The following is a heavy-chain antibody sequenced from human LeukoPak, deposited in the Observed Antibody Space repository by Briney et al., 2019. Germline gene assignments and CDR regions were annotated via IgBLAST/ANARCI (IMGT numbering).Heavy chain of an antibody. CDR3: AKSLPGGWRFDY. CDR1: GYTFTGYY. J-gene: IGHJ4*02. Sequence: GASVKVSCKASGYTFTGYYMHWVRQAPGRGLEWMGWINPNSGGTNYAQKFQGRVTMTRDTSISTAYMELSRLRSDDTAVYYCAKSLPGGWRFDYWGQGTLVTVSS. CDR2: INPNSGGT. V-gene: IGHV1-2*02. D-gene: IGHD6-19*01.